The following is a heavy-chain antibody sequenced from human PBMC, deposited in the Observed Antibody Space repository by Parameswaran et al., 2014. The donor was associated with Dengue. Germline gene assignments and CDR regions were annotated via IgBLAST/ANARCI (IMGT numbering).Heavy chain of an antibody. CDR2: INTNTGNP. Sequence: WVRQAPGQGLEWMGWINTNTGNPTYAQGFTGRFVFSLDTSVSTAYLQISSLKAEDTAVYYCARKADSSILFSSMTNPYYYYGMDVWGQGTTVTVLL. D-gene: IGHD3-22*01. V-gene: IGHV7-4-1*02. J-gene: IGHJ6*02. CDR3: ARKADSSILFSSMTNPYYYYGMDV.